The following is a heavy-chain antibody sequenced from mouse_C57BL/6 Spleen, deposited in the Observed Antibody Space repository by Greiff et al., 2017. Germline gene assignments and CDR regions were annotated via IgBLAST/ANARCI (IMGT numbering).Heavy chain of an antibody. CDR2: IDPETGGT. V-gene: IGHV1-15*01. CDR1: GYTFTDYE. D-gene: IGHD2-2*01. Sequence: QVQLQQSGAELVRPGASVTLSCKASGYTFTDYEMHWVKQTPVHGLEWIGAIDPETGGTAYNQKFKGKAILTADKSSSTAYMELRSLTSEDSAVYYCTRRGLRRYAMDGWGQGTSVTVSS. CDR3: TRRGLRRYAMDG. J-gene: IGHJ4*01.